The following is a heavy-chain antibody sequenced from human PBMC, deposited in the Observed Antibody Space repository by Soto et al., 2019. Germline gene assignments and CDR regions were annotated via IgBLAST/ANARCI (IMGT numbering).Heavy chain of an antibody. V-gene: IGHV4-4*02. CDR3: ARDAPYFWSGTYSIGPFDY. D-gene: IGHD3-3*01. Sequence: QVQLQESGPGLVKPSGTLSLTCAVSGGSISSSNWWSWVRQPPGKGLEWIGEIYHSVSNNYNPSLMSRVTISVDKSKIQFALRLSSVTAADTAVYYCARDAPYFWSGTYSIGPFDYWGQGTLVTVSS. CDR2: IYHSVSN. J-gene: IGHJ4*02. CDR1: GGSISSSNW.